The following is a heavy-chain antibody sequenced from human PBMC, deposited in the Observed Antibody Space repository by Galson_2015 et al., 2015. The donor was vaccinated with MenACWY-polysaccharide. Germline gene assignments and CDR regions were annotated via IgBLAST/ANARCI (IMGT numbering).Heavy chain of an antibody. J-gene: IGHJ3*02. CDR2: IHTSGRT. CDR3: ARGVPTVVTTGGDNAFHI. V-gene: IGHV4-4*07. Sequence: SESLSLTCPVSGGSISNSYWSWIRRPAGEGLEWIGRIHTSGRTNYNPSLQTRLTMSVDTSKNQFSLTLSSVTAADAAVYYCARGVPTVVTTGGDNAFHIWGQGTMVTVSS. CDR1: GGSISNSY. D-gene: IGHD4-23*01.